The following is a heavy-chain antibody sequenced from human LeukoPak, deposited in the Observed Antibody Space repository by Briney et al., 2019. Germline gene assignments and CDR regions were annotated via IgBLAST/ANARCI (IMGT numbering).Heavy chain of an antibody. Sequence: GGSLRLSCAASGFTFSSYGMHWVRQAPGKGLEWVAVISYDGSNKYYAGSVKGRFTISRDNSKNTLYLQMNSLRAEDTAVYYCAKDLRVVVPAAMDYWGQGTLVTVSS. D-gene: IGHD2-2*01. J-gene: IGHJ4*02. CDR2: ISYDGSNK. V-gene: IGHV3-30*18. CDR3: AKDLRVVVPAAMDY. CDR1: GFTFSSYG.